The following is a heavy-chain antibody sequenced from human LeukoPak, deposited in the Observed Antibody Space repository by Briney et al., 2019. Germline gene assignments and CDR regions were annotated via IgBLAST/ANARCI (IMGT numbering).Heavy chain of an antibody. CDR2: ISAYNGNT. J-gene: IGHJ4*02. Sequence: ASVKVSCKASGYTFTSYGISWVRQAPGQGLEWMGWISAYNGNTNYAQKLQGRVTMTRDMSTSTDYLELSSLRSEDAAVYYCARDGTGTTSYYFDYWGQGTLVTVSS. D-gene: IGHD1-1*01. V-gene: IGHV1-18*01. CDR1: GYTFTSYG. CDR3: ARDGTGTTSYYFDY.